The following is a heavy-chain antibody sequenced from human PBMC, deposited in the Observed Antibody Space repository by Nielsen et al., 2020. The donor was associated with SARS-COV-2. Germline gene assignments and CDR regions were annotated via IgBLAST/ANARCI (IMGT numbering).Heavy chain of an antibody. D-gene: IGHD4-17*01. CDR2: IYYSGST. J-gene: IGHJ4*02. V-gene: IGHV4-61*08. Sequence: SETLSLTCAVSGGSISSGGYSWSWIRQPPGKGLEWIGYIYYSGSTNYNPSLKSRVTISVDTSKNQFSLKLSSVTAADTAVYYCARGDYGDYVDYWGQGTLVTVSS. CDR3: ARGDYGDYVDY. CDR1: GGSISSGGYS.